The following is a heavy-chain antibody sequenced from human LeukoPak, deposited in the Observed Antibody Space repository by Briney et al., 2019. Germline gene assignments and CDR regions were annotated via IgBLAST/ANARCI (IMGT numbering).Heavy chain of an antibody. CDR1: GYTFTSYG. J-gene: IGHJ4*02. Sequence: ASVKVSCKASGYTFTSYGISWVRQAPGQGLEWMGWISAYNGNTNYAQKLQGRVTMTTDTSTSTAYMELRSLSSDDTAVYYCARNRDQSSSSGPGYWGQGTLVTVSS. CDR2: ISAYNGNT. V-gene: IGHV1-18*01. D-gene: IGHD6-6*01. CDR3: ARNRDQSSSSGPGY.